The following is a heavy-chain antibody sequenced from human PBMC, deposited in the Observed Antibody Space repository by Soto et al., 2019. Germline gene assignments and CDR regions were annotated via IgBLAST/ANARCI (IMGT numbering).Heavy chain of an antibody. CDR1: GGTFSSYA. J-gene: IGHJ6*02. CDR3: AFPYSDRGHGMDV. D-gene: IGHD6-13*01. CDR2: IIPIFGTA. Sequence: ASVKVSCKASGGTFSSYAISWVRQAPGQGLEWMGGIIPIFGTANYAQKFQGRVTITADESTSTAYMELSSLKASDTAMYYCAFPYSDRGHGMDVWGQGTKVTVSS. V-gene: IGHV1-69*13.